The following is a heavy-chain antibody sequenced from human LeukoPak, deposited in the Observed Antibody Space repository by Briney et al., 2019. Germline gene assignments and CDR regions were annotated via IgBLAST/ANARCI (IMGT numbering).Heavy chain of an antibody. V-gene: IGHV1-69*01. CDR2: IIPIFGTA. J-gene: IGHJ5*02. Sequence: SVRVSCNASGGTFSSYAISWVRQAPGQGLEWMGGIIPIFGTANYAQKFQGRVTITADESTSTAYMELSSLRSEDTAVYYCAREETGTGGNWFDPWGQGTLVTVSS. CDR3: AREETGTGGNWFDP. CDR1: GGTFSSYA. D-gene: IGHD1/OR15-1a*01.